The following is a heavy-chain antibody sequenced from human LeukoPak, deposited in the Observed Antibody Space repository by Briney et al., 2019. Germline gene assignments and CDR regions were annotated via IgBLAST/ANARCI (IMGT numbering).Heavy chain of an antibody. CDR2: IIPILGVA. D-gene: IGHD2-15*01. V-gene: IGHV1-69*04. CDR3: ARALRGGDYSADY. Sequence: GASAKVSCKASGGTFSSYAISWVRQAPGQGLEWMGRIIPILGVANYAQNFQGRVTITVDKSTSTVYMELSSLTSDDTAMYYCARALRGGDYSADYWGQGTLVTVSS. J-gene: IGHJ4*02. CDR1: GGTFSSYA.